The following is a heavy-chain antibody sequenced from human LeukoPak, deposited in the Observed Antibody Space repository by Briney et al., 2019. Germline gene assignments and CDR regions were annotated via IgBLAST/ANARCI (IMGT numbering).Heavy chain of an antibody. CDR3: ARGLRGYSYGYYFDY. Sequence: PSETLSLTCTVSGGSISSYYWSWIRQPAGKGLEWIGRIYTSGSTNYNPSLKSRVTMSVDTSKNQFSLKLSSVTAADTAVYYCARGLRGYSYGYYFDYWGQGTLVTVSS. J-gene: IGHJ4*02. V-gene: IGHV4-4*07. CDR2: IYTSGST. D-gene: IGHD5-18*01. CDR1: GGSISSYY.